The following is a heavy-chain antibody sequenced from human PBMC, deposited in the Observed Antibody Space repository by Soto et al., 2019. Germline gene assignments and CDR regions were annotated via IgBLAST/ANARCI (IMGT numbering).Heavy chain of an antibody. Sequence: QVQLVQSGAEVKKPGSSLKVSCKAAGGTFSSYAITWVRQAPGQGLEWMGGIIPIFGTANYAQKFQGRVTITADESLTTAYMELSSMRSEDTPVYYCARDFPSSSSDPWGQGTLVTVSS. J-gene: IGHJ5*02. CDR1: GGTFSSYA. V-gene: IGHV1-69*01. CDR3: ARDFPSSSSDP. CDR2: IIPIFGTA.